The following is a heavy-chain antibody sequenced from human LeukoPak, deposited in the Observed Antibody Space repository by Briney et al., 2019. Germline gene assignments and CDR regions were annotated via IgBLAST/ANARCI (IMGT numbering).Heavy chain of an antibody. Sequence: FETLCVTRTVSGGSLSSSSYYWGWVRQPPGKGLEWIGNIYYRGSTYYNPSLKRRLPVSLDTSQRHFSMRLRCVTAADTASYYCARGSYDVLTGYSTLGEYWGQGTL. CDR2: IYYRGST. CDR1: GGSLSSSSYY. J-gene: IGHJ4*02. D-gene: IGHD3-9*01. V-gene: IGHV4-39*02. CDR3: ARGSYDVLTGYSTLGEY.